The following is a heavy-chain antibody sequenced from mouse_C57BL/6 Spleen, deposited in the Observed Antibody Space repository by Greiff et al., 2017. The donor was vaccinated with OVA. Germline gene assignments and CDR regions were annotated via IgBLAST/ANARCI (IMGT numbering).Heavy chain of an antibody. CDR3: AFYEYDGGFAY. CDR1: GYTFTSYW. V-gene: IGHV1-52*01. D-gene: IGHD2-4*01. J-gene: IGHJ3*01. Sequence: QVQLQQPGAELVRPGSSVKLSCKASGYTFTSYWMHWVKQRPIQGLEWIGNIDPSDSETHYNQKFKDKATLTVDKSSSTAYMQLSSLTSEDSAVDYCAFYEYDGGFAYWGQGTLVTVSA. CDR2: IDPSDSET.